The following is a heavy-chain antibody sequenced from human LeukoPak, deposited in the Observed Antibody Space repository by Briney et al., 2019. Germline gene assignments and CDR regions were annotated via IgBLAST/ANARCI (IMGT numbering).Heavy chain of an antibody. V-gene: IGHV3-64*01. CDR2: ISSSGGST. CDR3: PSGSSWYFWDY. CDR1: GLTFSSYA. J-gene: IGHJ4*02. Sequence: GGSLRLSCAASGLTFSSYAMHWVRQAPGKGLEYVSAISSSGGSTYYANSVKGRFTISRDNSKNTLYLQMGSLRAEDMAVYYCPSGSSWYFWDYWGQGTLVTVSS. D-gene: IGHD6-13*01.